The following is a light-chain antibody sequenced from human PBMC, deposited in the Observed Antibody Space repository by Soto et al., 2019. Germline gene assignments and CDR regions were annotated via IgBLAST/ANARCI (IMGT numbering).Light chain of an antibody. CDR1: SSDVGGYNY. Sequence: QSALTQPASVSGSPGQSIAISCTGSSSDVGGYNYVSWYQHHPGKGPKLMIYEVTNRPSGVSDRFAGSKSGNTASLTISGLQAEDEADYYCSSYTSSSTWVFGGGTKLTVL. CDR2: EVT. V-gene: IGLV2-14*01. J-gene: IGLJ3*02. CDR3: SSYTSSSTWV.